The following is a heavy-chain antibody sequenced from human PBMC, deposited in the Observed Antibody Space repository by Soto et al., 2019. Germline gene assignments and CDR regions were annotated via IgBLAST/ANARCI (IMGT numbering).Heavy chain of an antibody. J-gene: IGHJ6*03. V-gene: IGHV3-23*01. Sequence: GGSLRLSCAASGFTFCSYSMNWVRQAPGKGLEWVSAIGSRGDYPYYADSVQGRFTISRDNSKNTLYLQMDSLRTEDTAVYYCAKQTLTTLYYHYYLDVWGKGTTVTVSS. CDR3: AKQTLTTLYYHYYLDV. D-gene: IGHD3-9*01. CDR1: GFTFCSYS. CDR2: IGSRGDYP.